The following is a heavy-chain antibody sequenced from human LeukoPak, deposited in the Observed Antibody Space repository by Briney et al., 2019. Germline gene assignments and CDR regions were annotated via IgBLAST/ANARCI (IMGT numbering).Heavy chain of an antibody. CDR2: IYTSGST. J-gene: IGHJ5*02. V-gene: IGHV4-4*07. CDR1: GGSISGYY. D-gene: IGHD3-3*01. Sequence: TSSETLSLTCTVSGGSISGYYWSWIRQPAGKGLEWIGRIYTSGSTNYNPSLNSRVTMAVDTSKNQFSLKLSSVTAADTAVYYCARGCVDYDFWSGYSTYNWFDPWGQGTLVTVSS. CDR3: ARGCVDYDFWSGYSTYNWFDP.